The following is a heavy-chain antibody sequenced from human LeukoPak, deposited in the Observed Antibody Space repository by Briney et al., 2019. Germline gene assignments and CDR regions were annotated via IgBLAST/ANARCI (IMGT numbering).Heavy chain of an antibody. CDR3: ARDPKTYYYDSSGYWYFDL. Sequence: GSLRLSCAASGFTFTTYSMNWVRQAPGKGLEWVSCISGSSTYIYYADSVKGRFTISRDNAKNSLYLQMNSLRAEDTAVYYCARDPKTYYYDSSGYWYFDLWGRGTLVTVSS. J-gene: IGHJ2*01. CDR2: ISGSSTYI. V-gene: IGHV3-21*01. CDR1: GFTFTTYS. D-gene: IGHD3-22*01.